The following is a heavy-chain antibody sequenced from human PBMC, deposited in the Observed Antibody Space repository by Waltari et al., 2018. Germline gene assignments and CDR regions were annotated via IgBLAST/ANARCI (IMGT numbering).Heavy chain of an antibody. CDR1: GFTFSDYP. J-gene: IGHJ4*02. CDR2: IRSKGYGGTA. V-gene: IGHV3-49*04. D-gene: IGHD1-26*01. CDR3: TSRGQLLLTVPPGDY. Sequence: EVQLVESGGGLVQPGGSLRLSCEASGFTFSDYPMDWVRQAPGKGLEWVGYIRSKGYGGTAEYSASVKGRFTLSRDDSKNTAYLQMSSLRTEDTAMYYCTSRGQLLLTVPPGDYWGQGVLVTVSS.